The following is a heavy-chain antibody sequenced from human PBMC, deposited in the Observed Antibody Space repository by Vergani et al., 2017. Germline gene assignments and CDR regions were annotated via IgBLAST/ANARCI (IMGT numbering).Heavy chain of an antibody. D-gene: IGHD4-17*01. CDR2: INIGGRT. Sequence: LVESGGGLVQPGGSLRLSCAASSFSVSSHYMTWVRQAPGKGLEWVSTINIGGRTSYADSVKGPLTLTRDDSKNTLHLQMNSLRPEDTAVYYCARGMTTETTDLDGFDIWGQGTMVSVSS. CDR3: ARGMTTETTDLDGFDI. V-gene: IGHV3-66*02. CDR1: SFSVSSHY. J-gene: IGHJ3*02.